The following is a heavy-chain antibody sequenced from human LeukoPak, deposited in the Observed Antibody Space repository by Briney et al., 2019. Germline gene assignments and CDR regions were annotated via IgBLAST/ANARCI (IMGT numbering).Heavy chain of an antibody. V-gene: IGHV5-51*01. CDR2: IYPGDSDT. Sequence: GESLKISCKASGYTFTSYWIAWVRQMPGKGLEWMGIIYPGDSDTRYSPSFQGQVTISADKSTNTASLQWSSLKASYTAMYYCARQRDGYSFDYWGQGTLVTVSS. CDR1: GYTFTSYW. D-gene: IGHD5-24*01. J-gene: IGHJ4*02. CDR3: ARQRDGYSFDY.